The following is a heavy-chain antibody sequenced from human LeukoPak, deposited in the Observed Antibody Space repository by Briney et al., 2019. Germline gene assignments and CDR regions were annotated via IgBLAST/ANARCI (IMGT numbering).Heavy chain of an antibody. CDR2: INHSGST. CDR3: ARGPDGVVVPAAMWVYYYYYMDV. Sequence: PSETLSLTCAVYGGSFSGYYWSWIRQPPGKGLEWIGEINHSGSTNYNPSLKSRVTISVDTSKNQFSLKLSSVTAADTAVYYCARGPDGVVVPAAMWVYYYYYMDVWGKGTTVTVSS. CDR1: GGSFSGYY. D-gene: IGHD2-2*01. V-gene: IGHV4-34*01. J-gene: IGHJ6*03.